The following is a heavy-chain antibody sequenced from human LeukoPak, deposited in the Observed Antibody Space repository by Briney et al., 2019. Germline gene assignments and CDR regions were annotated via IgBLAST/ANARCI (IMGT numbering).Heavy chain of an antibody. Sequence: SETLSPTGTVSGGSISSYYWSWIRQPPGKGLEWIGCIYYSGSTNYNPSLKSRVTISVDTSKNQFSLKLSSVTAADTAVYYCARYYGDLYYYGMDVWGQGTTVTVSS. CDR3: ARYYGDLYYYGMDV. V-gene: IGHV4-59*01. CDR2: IYYSGST. J-gene: IGHJ6*02. D-gene: IGHD4-17*01. CDR1: GGSISSYY.